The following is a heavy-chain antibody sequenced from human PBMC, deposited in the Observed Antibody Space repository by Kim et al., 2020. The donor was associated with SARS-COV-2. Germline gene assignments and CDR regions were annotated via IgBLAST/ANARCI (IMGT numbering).Heavy chain of an antibody. CDR3: ARDSSGWSHLNWFDP. CDR2: VSYSGST. D-gene: IGHD6-19*01. J-gene: IGHJ5*02. Sequence: GKGLELIGYVSYSGSTNYNPSLKSRVTISLDTSKNQFSLKLSSVTAADTAVYYCARDSSGWSHLNWFDPWGQGTLVTVSS. V-gene: IGHV4-59*01.